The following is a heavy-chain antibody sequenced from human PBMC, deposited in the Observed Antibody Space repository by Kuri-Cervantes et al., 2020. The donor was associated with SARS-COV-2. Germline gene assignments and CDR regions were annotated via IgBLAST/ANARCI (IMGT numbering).Heavy chain of an antibody. D-gene: IGHD5-18*01. V-gene: IGHV4-34*01. Sequence: SETLSLTCAVYGGSFSGYYWSWIRQPPGKGLEWIGEINHSGSTNYNPSLKSQVTISVDTSKNQFSLKLSSVTAADTAVYYCASGYSYGPAFDIWGQGTMVTVSS. CDR3: ASGYSYGPAFDI. CDR1: GGSFSGYY. CDR2: INHSGST. J-gene: IGHJ3*02.